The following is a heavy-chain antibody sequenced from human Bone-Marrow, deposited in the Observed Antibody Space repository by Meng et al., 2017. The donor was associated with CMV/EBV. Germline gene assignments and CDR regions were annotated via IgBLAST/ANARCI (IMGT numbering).Heavy chain of an antibody. CDR1: GYTFTNYD. CDR2: ISAYNGNT. D-gene: IGHD6-6*01. Sequence: ASVKVSCKASGYTFTNYDITWVRQAPGQGVEWMGWISAYNGNTNYAQKLQGRVTMTTDTSTSTAYMELRSLRFDETAVYYCARDGGGASSSTRYGMDVWGQGTTVTVSS. J-gene: IGHJ6*02. CDR3: ARDGGGASSSTRYGMDV. V-gene: IGHV1-18*01.